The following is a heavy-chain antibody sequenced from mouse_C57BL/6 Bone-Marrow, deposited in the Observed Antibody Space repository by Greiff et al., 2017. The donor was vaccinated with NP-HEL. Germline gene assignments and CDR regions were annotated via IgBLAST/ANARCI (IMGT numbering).Heavy chain of an antibody. CDR1: GFTFSDYG. Sequence: EVKLQESGGGLVKPGGSLKLSCAASGFTFSDYGMHWVRQAPEKGLEWVAYISSGSSTIYYADTVKGRFTISRDNAKNTLFLQMTSLRSEDTAMYYCATFYYYGSSPYYYAMDYWGQGTSVTVSS. V-gene: IGHV5-17*01. J-gene: IGHJ4*01. CDR2: ISSGSSTI. D-gene: IGHD1-1*01. CDR3: ATFYYYGSSPYYYAMDY.